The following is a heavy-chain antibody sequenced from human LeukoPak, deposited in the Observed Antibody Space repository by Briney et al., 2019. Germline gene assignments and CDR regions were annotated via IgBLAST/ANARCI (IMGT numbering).Heavy chain of an antibody. J-gene: IGHJ4*02. CDR2: ISYDGSQK. Sequence: GGSLRLSCAASGFTFNSHGMHWVRQAPGKGLEWVAVISYDGSQKYYGEFVKGRFTISRDGSKNTLYLQMNSLRVEDTAVYYCARIRAVHLDYWGQGTLVTVSS. D-gene: IGHD6-19*01. V-gene: IGHV3-33*01. CDR3: ARIRAVHLDY. CDR1: GFTFNSHG.